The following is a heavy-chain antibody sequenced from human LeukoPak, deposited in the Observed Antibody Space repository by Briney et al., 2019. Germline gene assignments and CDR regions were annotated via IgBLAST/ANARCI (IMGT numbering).Heavy chain of an antibody. J-gene: IGHJ4*02. CDR1: GFTFSTYS. CDR3: ARVMTTVTKAFDY. CDR2: ISSGSSYI. D-gene: IGHD4-17*01. V-gene: IGHV3-21*01. Sequence: GGSLRLSCAASGFTFSTYSMNWVRQAPGKGLEWVSSISSGSSYIYYADSVKGRFTISRDNAKNSLYLQMNSLRAEDTAVYYCARVMTTVTKAFDYWGQGTLVNVSS.